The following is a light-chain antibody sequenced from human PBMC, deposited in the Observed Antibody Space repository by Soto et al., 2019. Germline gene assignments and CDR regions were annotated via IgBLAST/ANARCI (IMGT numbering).Light chain of an antibody. J-gene: IGKJ5*01. CDR3: HQYDNWPKT. V-gene: IGKV3-15*01. CDR1: QSVSSN. CDR2: GAS. Sequence: ILMTQSPATLSVSPGERATLSCRASQSVSSNLAWYQQKPGQAPRLLIHGASNRATGIPARFSGSGSGTEFTLTISSLQSEDFAVYYCHQYDNWPKTFGQGTRLEIK.